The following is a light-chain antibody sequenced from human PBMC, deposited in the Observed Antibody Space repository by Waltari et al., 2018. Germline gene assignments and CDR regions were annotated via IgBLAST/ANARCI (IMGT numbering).Light chain of an antibody. CDR3: QQYYSYPHF. CDR2: AAS. CDR1: QGISSY. J-gene: IGKJ4*01. V-gene: IGKV1-8*01. Sequence: AIRITQSPSSLSASTGDRVTITCRASQGISSYLAWYQQKPGKAPKLLIYAASTLQRGVPSRFSGSGSGTDFTLTISCLQSEDFATYYCQQYYSYPHFFGGGTKVEIK.